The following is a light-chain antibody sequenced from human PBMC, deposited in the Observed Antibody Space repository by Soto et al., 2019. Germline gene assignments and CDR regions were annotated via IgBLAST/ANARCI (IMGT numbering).Light chain of an antibody. CDR2: GAS. J-gene: IGKJ1*01. CDR3: QHVGSSRGT. CDR1: QSVDSSY. Sequence: EIVWTQSPGTLSLSPGERATLSCRASQSVDSSYLAWYHQRPGQAPRLLIYGASSRATGIPDRFSGSGSGTDFTLTISSLEPEEFAVCYCQHVGSSRGTFGQGTKV. V-gene: IGKV3-20*01.